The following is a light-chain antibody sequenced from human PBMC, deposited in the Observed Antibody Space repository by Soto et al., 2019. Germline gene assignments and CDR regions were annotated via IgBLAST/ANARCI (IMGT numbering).Light chain of an antibody. CDR3: QQLNTYPLT. Sequence: DIQLTQSPSFLSASVGDRVTITCRASQALNSYFAWYQQKPGKAPRLLIYSTSSLRSVVPSRFGGSGSGTEFTLTITSLQPEDVATYYCQQLNTYPLTFGGGNKVEI. V-gene: IGKV1-9*01. J-gene: IGKJ4*01. CDR2: STS. CDR1: QALNSY.